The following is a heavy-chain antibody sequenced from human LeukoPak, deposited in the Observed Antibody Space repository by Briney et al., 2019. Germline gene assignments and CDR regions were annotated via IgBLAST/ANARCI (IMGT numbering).Heavy chain of an antibody. J-gene: IGHJ6*02. D-gene: IGHD3-10*01. V-gene: IGHV4-34*01. CDR3: ARGQFCGSGSYPTYYYYYYGMDV. Sequence: SETLSLTCAVYGGSFSGYYWSWIRQPPGKGLEWIGEINHSGSTNYNPSLKSRVTISVDTSKNQFSLKLSSVTAADTAVYYCARGQFCGSGSYPTYYYYYYGMDVWGQGTTVTVSS. CDR1: GGSFSGYY. CDR2: INHSGST.